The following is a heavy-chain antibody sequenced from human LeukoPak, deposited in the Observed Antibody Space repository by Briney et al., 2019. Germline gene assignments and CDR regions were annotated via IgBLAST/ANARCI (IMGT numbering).Heavy chain of an antibody. CDR2: MNPDSGNT. V-gene: IGHV1-8*03. Sequence: ASVKVSCKASGYTFTDYDINWVRQAPGQGLEWMGWMNPDSGNTGYAQTFQGRVTITRNTSINTAYMELSSLRAEDTAVYYCAKSSYQGYYYMDVWGKGTTVTVSS. CDR1: GYTFTDYD. J-gene: IGHJ6*03. D-gene: IGHD1-26*01. CDR3: AKSSYQGYYYMDV.